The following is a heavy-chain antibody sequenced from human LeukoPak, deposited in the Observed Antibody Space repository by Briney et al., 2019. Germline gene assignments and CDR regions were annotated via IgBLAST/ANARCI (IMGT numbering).Heavy chain of an antibody. D-gene: IGHD5-12*01. CDR2: IYSGGST. Sequence: AGGSLRLSCAASGFTVSSNYMSWVRQAPGKGLEWVSVIYSGGSTYYADSVKGRFTISRDNSKNTLYLQMNSLRAEDTAVYYCAKGGPKYYFDYWGQGTLVTVSS. CDR3: AKGGPKYYFDY. J-gene: IGHJ4*02. V-gene: IGHV3-53*01. CDR1: GFTVSSNY.